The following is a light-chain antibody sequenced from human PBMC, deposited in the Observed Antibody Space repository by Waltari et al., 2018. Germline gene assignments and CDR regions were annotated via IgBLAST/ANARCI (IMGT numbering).Light chain of an antibody. Sequence: QSALTQPASVSGSAGQSITISCTGTSSDVGASTLISWYQQYPGKAPTLMIYEVYKRPSGVSDRFSGSKSDNPASLTISGLRAEDEADYYCCSYAGRSTLVFGGGTKLTVL. J-gene: IGLJ2*01. V-gene: IGLV2-23*02. CDR2: EVY. CDR1: SSDVGASTL. CDR3: CSYAGRSTLV.